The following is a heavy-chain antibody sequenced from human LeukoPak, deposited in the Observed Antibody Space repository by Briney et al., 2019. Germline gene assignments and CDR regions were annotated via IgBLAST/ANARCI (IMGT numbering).Heavy chain of an antibody. V-gene: IGHV4-61*08. CDR1: GGSFSSGGYY. CDR2: IYYSGST. Sequence: TSETLSLTCTVSGGSFSSGGYYWSWIRQPPGKGLEWIGYIYYSGSTNYNPSLKSRVTISVDTSKNQFSLKLSSVTAADTAVYYCARGDCSSTSCYVWYFDLWGRGTLVTVSS. J-gene: IGHJ2*01. CDR3: ARGDCSSTSCYVWYFDL. D-gene: IGHD2-2*01.